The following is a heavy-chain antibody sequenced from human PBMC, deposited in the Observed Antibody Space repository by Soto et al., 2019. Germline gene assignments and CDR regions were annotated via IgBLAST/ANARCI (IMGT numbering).Heavy chain of an antibody. CDR2: ISSSSSYI. V-gene: IGHV3-21*01. CDR3: ARDKGRYSSSSLGYYGMDV. D-gene: IGHD6-6*01. Sequence: GGSLRLSCAASGFTFSSYSMNWVRQAPGKGLEWVSSISSSSSYIYYADSVKGRFTISRDNAKNSLYLQMNSLRAEDTAVYYCARDKGRYSSSSLGYYGMDVWGQGTTVTVSS. J-gene: IGHJ6*02. CDR1: GFTFSSYS.